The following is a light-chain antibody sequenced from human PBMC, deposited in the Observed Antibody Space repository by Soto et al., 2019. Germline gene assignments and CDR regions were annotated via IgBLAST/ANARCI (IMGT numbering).Light chain of an antibody. Sequence: EIVLTQSPGTLSLSPGERATLSCRASQSVGSRFLAWYQQKPGQAPRLVIHGASTRATGIPDRFSGSGSGTDFTLTISRLEAEDFAVYYCQQYYISRTFGQGT. V-gene: IGKV3-20*01. CDR2: GAS. CDR1: QSVGSRF. CDR3: QQYYISRT. J-gene: IGKJ1*01.